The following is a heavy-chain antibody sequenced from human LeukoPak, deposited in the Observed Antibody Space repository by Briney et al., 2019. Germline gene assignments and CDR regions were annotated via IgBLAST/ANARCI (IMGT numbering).Heavy chain of an antibody. CDR3: AKDSARLLAHGSGSPDY. D-gene: IGHD3-10*01. CDR2: INPNSGGT. CDR1: GYTFTGYY. V-gene: IGHV1-2*02. J-gene: IGHJ4*02. Sequence: GASVKVSCKSSGYTFTGYYMHWVRQAPGQGLEWMGWINPNSGGTNYAQKFQGRVTMTRDTSISTAYMELSRLRSDDTAVYYCAKDSARLLAHGSGSPDYWGQGTLVTVSS.